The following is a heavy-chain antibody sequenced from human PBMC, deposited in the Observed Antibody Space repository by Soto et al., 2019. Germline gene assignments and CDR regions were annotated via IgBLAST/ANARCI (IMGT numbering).Heavy chain of an antibody. CDR2: ISAYNGDT. Sequence: ASVKVSCKASGYTFITYGVTWVRQAPGQGLEWMGWISAYNGDTNYAQNLQGRVTMTTDTSTTTAYMELRSLRSGDTAVYYCARDYYESSGYYYYYYGMDVWGQGTTVTVSS. CDR1: GYTFITYG. CDR3: ARDYYESSGYYYYYYGMDV. V-gene: IGHV1-18*01. J-gene: IGHJ6*02. D-gene: IGHD3-22*01.